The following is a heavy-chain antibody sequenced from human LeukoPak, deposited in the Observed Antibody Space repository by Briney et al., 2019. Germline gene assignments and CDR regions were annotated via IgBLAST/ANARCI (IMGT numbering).Heavy chain of an antibody. V-gene: IGHV4-59*08. CDR1: GGSISSYY. CDR2: IYYSGST. CDR3: ARHTTGPIDYYGWFDP. D-gene: IGHD3-10*01. J-gene: IGHJ5*02. Sequence: SETLSLTCTASGGSISSYYWSWIRQPPGKGLEWIGYIYYSGSTNYNPSLKSRVTISVDTSKNQFSLKLSSVTAADTAVYYCARHTTGPIDYYGWFDPWGQGTLVTVSS.